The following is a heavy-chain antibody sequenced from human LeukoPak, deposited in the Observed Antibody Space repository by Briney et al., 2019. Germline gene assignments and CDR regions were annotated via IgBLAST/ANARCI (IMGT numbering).Heavy chain of an antibody. J-gene: IGHJ4*02. D-gene: IGHD3/OR15-3a*01. CDR1: GGSFSGYY. CDR2: INHSGST. Sequence: PSETLSLTCAVYGGSFSGYYWSWIRQPPGKGLEWIGEINHSGSTNYNPSLKSRVTISVDTSKNQFSLKLSSVTAADTAVYYCARRRTGCQLYYFDYWGQGTLVTVSS. V-gene: IGHV4-34*01. CDR3: ARRRTGCQLYYFDY.